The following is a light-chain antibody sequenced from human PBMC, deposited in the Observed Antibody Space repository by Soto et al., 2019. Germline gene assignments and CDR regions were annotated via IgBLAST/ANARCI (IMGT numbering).Light chain of an antibody. CDR2: DVS. Sequence: QSVLAQPPSASGSHGQSITISCTGTISDVGSYNYVSWYQQYPGKAPKLMIYDVSTRPSGVSDRFSGSKSGNTASLTISGLRAEDEADYYCGSYTTSSNYVFGTGTKVTVL. CDR3: GSYTTSSNYV. CDR1: ISDVGSYNY. V-gene: IGLV2-14*03. J-gene: IGLJ1*01.